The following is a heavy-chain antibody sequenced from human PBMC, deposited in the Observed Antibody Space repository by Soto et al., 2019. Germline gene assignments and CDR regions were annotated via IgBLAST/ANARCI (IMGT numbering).Heavy chain of an antibody. CDR1: GGSVGGQY. Sequence: SETLSLTCAVYGGSVGGQYWGWIRQPAGEGRGWIGEIIHSGSTNYKPSLKSRVTISVETSKNQFSLKLSSVTAAAPAVYYCARDKIVVVVAATAPRGQYYYYGMDVWGQGTTVTVSS. J-gene: IGHJ6*02. CDR2: IIHSGST. V-gene: IGHV4-34*12. CDR3: ARDKIVVVVAATAPRGQYYYYGMDV. D-gene: IGHD2-15*01.